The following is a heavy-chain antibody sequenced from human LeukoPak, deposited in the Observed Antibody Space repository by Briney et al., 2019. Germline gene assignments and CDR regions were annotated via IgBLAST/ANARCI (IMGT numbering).Heavy chain of an antibody. CDR1: GYILTNYW. Sequence: GESLEISCKVSGYILTNYWIAWVRQMPGKGLEWMGIVFPADSDTRYSPSFQGQVTISADKSINTAYLQWSSLKASDTAIYYCARYDGGATADFWGQGTLVTVSS. CDR2: VFPADSDT. CDR3: ARYDGGATADF. D-gene: IGHD1-26*01. J-gene: IGHJ4*02. V-gene: IGHV5-51*01.